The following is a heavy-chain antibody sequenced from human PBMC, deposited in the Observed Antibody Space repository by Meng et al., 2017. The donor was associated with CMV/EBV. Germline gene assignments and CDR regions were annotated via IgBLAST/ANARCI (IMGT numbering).Heavy chain of an antibody. Sequence: GESLKISCAASGFTFSSYAMSWVRQAPGKGLVWVSRINSDGSSTSYADSVKGRFTISRDNAKNTLYLQMNSLRAEDTAVYYCAREDYYYYYGMDVRGQGTTVTVSS. CDR3: AREDYYYYYGMDV. V-gene: IGHV3-74*01. CDR1: GFTFSSYA. CDR2: INSDGSST. J-gene: IGHJ6*02.